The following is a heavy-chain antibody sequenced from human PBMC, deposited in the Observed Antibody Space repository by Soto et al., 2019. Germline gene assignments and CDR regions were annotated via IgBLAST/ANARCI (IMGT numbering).Heavy chain of an antibody. Sequence: RLSCAASGFTFSSYAMHWVRQAPGKGLEWVAVISYDGSNKYYADSVKGRFTISRDNSKNTLYLQMNSLRAEDTAVYYCAREGRRSSWSAFDIWGQGTMVTVSS. CDR3: AREGRRSSWSAFDI. D-gene: IGHD6-13*01. CDR2: ISYDGSNK. CDR1: GFTFSSYA. V-gene: IGHV3-30-3*01. J-gene: IGHJ3*02.